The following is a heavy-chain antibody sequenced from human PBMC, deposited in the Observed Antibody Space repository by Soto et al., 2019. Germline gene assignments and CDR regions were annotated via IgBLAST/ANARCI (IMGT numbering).Heavy chain of an antibody. J-gene: IGHJ4*02. CDR3: ARDRVGTTRDKAPDF. CDR2: MNQDGSEK. V-gene: IGHV3-7*01. CDR1: GFTFSSYW. Sequence: LRLSCAASGFTFSSYWMSWVRQTPGEGLGWVANMNQDGSEKYYVDSMKGRFTISRDNAKNSLYLQMNSLRAEDTAVYYCARDRVGTTRDKAPDFWGQGTLVTVSS. D-gene: IGHD1-26*01.